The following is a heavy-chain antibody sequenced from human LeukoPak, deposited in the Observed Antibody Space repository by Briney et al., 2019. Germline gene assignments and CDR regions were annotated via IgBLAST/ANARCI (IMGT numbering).Heavy chain of an antibody. CDR1: GGSISSGGYS. V-gene: IGHV4-30-2*01. J-gene: IGHJ4*02. CDR2: IYHSGST. D-gene: IGHD3-22*01. Sequence: NPSETLSLTCAVSGGSISSGGYSWSWIRQPPGKGLEWIGYIYHSGSTYYNPSLKSRVTISVDRSKNQFSLKLSSVTAADTAVYYCAREGADYYDSSGYYYFDYWGQGTLVTVSS. CDR3: AREGADYYDSSGYYYFDY.